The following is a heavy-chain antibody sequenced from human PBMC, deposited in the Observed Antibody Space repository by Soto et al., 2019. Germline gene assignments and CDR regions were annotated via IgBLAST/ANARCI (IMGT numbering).Heavy chain of an antibody. J-gene: IGHJ4*02. CDR3: VKDYGRNWNYVFDF. D-gene: IGHD1-7*01. V-gene: IGHV3-64D*08. CDR1: GFTFNNFA. Sequence: EVQLVESGGGLVQPGGSLRLTCSPSGFTFNNFAMHWLRQAPGKGLEYVSSINGNEGATHYADSVKGRFTISRDNSKNILFLRMSSLRPEDTALYYCVKDYGRNWNYVFDFWGQGTLVTVSP. CDR2: INGNEGAT.